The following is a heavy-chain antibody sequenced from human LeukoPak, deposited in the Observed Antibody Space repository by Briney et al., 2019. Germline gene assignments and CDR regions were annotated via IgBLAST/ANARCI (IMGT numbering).Heavy chain of an antibody. CDR1: AGSISSSY. J-gene: IGHJ4*02. Sequence: SETLSLTCTVSAGSISSSYWSWIRQPPGKGLEWIGEITPSGSTNYSPSLKSRVSISIDTSKKKLSLRLTSVTAADSAVYYCASSFYYDSRDYWGQGTLVTVSS. CDR2: ITPSGST. V-gene: IGHV4-34*01. CDR3: ASSFYYDSRDY. D-gene: IGHD3-22*01.